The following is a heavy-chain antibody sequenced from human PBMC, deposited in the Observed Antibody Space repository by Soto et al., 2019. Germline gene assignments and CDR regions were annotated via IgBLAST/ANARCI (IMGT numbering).Heavy chain of an antibody. Sequence: QVHLVQSGAEVKRAGSSVKVSCKASGGTFSNSAISWVRQAPGHGLEWVGGIVPMYDTPAYGQTFQDRVTITADHSTTTAFLELSRLTSEDTAVYFCAIEWGNRPVAGSEAFDVWGQGTAVSVSS. J-gene: IGHJ3*01. CDR1: GGTFSNSA. CDR3: AIEWGNRPVAGSEAFDV. CDR2: IVPMYDTP. D-gene: IGHD6-19*01. V-gene: IGHV1-69*01.